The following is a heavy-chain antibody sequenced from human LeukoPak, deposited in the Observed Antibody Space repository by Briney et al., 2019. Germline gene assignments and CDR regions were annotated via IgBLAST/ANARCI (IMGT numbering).Heavy chain of an antibody. D-gene: IGHD5/OR15-5a*01. V-gene: IGHV4-59*08. CDR1: GGSISSYY. Sequence: SETLSLTCTVSGGSISSYYWSWIRQPPGKGLEWIGYIYYSGSTNYNPSLKSRVTISVDTSKNQFSLKLSSVTAAGTAVYYCAREIVCDAFDIWGQGTMVTVSS. CDR3: AREIVCDAFDI. J-gene: IGHJ3*02. CDR2: IYYSGST.